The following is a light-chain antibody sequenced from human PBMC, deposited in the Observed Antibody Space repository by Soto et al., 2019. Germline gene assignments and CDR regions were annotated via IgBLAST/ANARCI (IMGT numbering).Light chain of an antibody. J-gene: IGKJ3*01. CDR1: QDISNY. V-gene: IGKV1-33*01. Sequence: DIQMTQYPSSLSASVGDRVTITCQASQDISNYLSWYQQKPGKAPKLLIYDAANLQTGVPSSFSGGGSGTHFALTISNLQPEDIETYYCQHYHNLPFTFGPGTKVDVK. CDR3: QHYHNLPFT. CDR2: DAA.